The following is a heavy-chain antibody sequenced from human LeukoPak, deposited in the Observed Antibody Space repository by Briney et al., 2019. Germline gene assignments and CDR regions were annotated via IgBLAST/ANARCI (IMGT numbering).Heavy chain of an antibody. CDR2: INPSGGST. CDR3: ARDLQQVVAATLSYYYYGMDV. J-gene: IGHJ6*04. Sequence: GASVKVSCKASGYTFTSYYMHWVRQAPGQGLEWTGIINPSGGSTSYAQKFQGRVTMTRDTSTSTVYMELSSLRSEDTAVYYCARDLQQVVAATLSYYYYGMDVWGKGTTVTVSS. V-gene: IGHV1-46*01. CDR1: GYTFTSYY. D-gene: IGHD2-15*01.